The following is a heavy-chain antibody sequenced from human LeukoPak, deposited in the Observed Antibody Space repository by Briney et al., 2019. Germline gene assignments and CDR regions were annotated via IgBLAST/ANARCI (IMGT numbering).Heavy chain of an antibody. CDR2: IYYSGST. D-gene: IGHD6-6*01. J-gene: IGHJ4*02. Sequence: SETLSLTCTVSGGSISSGDYYWSWIRQPPGKGLEWIGYIYYSGSTYYNPSLKSRVTISVDTSKNQFSLKLSSVTAADTSVYYCATYARYSSSNPLDYWGQGTLVTVSS. V-gene: IGHV4-30-4*02. CDR3: ATYARYSSSNPLDY. CDR1: GGSISSGDYY.